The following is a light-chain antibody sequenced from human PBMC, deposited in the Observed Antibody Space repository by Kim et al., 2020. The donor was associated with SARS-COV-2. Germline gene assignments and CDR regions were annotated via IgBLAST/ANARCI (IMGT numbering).Light chain of an antibody. CDR3: QQYNNWPPVT. V-gene: IGKV3D-15*01. CDR2: GAS. CDR1: QSVSSK. Sequence: ETVLKQSPATLSVSPGERATLSCRASQSVSSKLAWYHQKPGQAPRLLIYGASTRATGIPASFSGSGSGTEFTLTISSLQSEDFAVYYSQQYNNWPPVTFGEGTKFEIK. J-gene: IGKJ4*02.